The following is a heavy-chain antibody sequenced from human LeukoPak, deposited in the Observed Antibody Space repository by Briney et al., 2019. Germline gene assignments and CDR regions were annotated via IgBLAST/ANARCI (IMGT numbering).Heavy chain of an antibody. D-gene: IGHD4-23*01. J-gene: IGHJ4*02. Sequence: PSETLSLTCAVSGGSISSSNWWSWVRQPPGKGLEWIGEIYHSGSTNYNPSLKSRVTISIDTSKNQFSLKLSSVTAADTAVYYCARDDPNGGKDHFDYWGQGTLVTVSS. CDR3: ARDDPNGGKDHFDY. CDR2: IYHSGST. V-gene: IGHV4-4*02. CDR1: GGSISSSNW.